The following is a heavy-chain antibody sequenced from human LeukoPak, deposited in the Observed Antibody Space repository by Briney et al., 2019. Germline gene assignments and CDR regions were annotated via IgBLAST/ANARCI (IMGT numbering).Heavy chain of an antibody. Sequence: PSETLSLTCSVSGGSISTFYWNWIRQPPGKGLEWIGYIFTSESTNYNPSLKSRVTISVDTSKNQFSPKLSSVTAADTAVYYCARSDGIVGEEAWFDPWGQGTLVTVSS. V-gene: IGHV4-4*09. CDR2: IFTSEST. CDR3: ARSDGIVGEEAWFDP. D-gene: IGHD1-26*01. J-gene: IGHJ5*02. CDR1: GGSISTFY.